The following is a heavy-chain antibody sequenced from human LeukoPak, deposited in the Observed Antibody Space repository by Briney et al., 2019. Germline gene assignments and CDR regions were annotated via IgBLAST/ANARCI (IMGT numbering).Heavy chain of an antibody. CDR1: GFTFSSYW. J-gene: IGHJ4*02. CDR3: ASSWFGELLR. Sequence: GGSLRLSCAASGFTFSSYWMSWVRQAPGKGLEWVANIKQDGSEKCYVDSVKGRFTISRDNAKNSLYLQMNSQRAEDTAVYYCASSWFGELLRWGQGTLVTVSS. D-gene: IGHD3-10*01. V-gene: IGHV3-7*03. CDR2: IKQDGSEK.